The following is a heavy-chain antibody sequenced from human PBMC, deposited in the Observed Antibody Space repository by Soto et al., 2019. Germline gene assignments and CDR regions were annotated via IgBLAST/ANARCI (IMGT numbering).Heavy chain of an antibody. CDR3: ARRDCGSGRNCEFGAPAFAY. CDR1: GFTFSNYD. CDR2: VSSSGSST. D-gene: IGHD2-21*01. J-gene: IGHJ4*02. Sequence: EVQLLESGGDLVQPGGSLRLSCAASGFTFSNYDMSWVRQAPGKGLERVSSVSSSGSSTYYADSLKGRFTISRDNSKNTLYLQMSSLGAADTAVYHCARRDCGSGRNCEFGAPAFAYWGQGNLVTVTS. V-gene: IGHV3-23*01.